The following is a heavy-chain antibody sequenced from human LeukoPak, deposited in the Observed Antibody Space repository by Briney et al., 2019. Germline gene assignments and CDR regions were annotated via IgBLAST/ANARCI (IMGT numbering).Heavy chain of an antibody. V-gene: IGHV1-69*04. CDR3: ARGVASSSSQYYYYGMDV. J-gene: IGHJ6*02. D-gene: IGHD6-6*01. CDR2: IIPILGIA. CDR1: GGTFSSYA. Sequence: GSSVKVSCKASGGTFSSYAISWVRQAPGQGLEWMGRIIPILGIANYAQKFQGRVTITADKSTSTAYMELSSLRSEDTAVYYCARGVASSSSQYYYYGMDVWGQGTTVTVSS.